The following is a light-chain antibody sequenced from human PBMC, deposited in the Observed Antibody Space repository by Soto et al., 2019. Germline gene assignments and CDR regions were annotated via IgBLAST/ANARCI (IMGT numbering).Light chain of an antibody. CDR1: QSLSNY. CDR3: QQRSNWPLT. J-gene: IGKJ5*01. CDR2: DAS. Sequence: EIVLTQSPATLSLSPGERATLSCRASQSLSNYLAWYQQKSGQAPRLLIFDASNRATGVPARFSGSGSGTDFSLIISSLEREGFAVYYCQQRSNWPLTFGQGTRLEIK. V-gene: IGKV3-11*01.